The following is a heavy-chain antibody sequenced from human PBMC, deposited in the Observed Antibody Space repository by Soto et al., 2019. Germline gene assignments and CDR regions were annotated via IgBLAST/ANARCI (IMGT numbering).Heavy chain of an antibody. CDR3: ARSPAYCSGGSCYSNYYYYGMDV. D-gene: IGHD2-15*01. CDR1: GGTFSSYP. J-gene: IGHJ6*02. Sequence: QVQLVQSGAEVKKPGSSVKVSCKASGGTFSSYPISWVRRAPGQGLEWMGGIIPIFGTANYAQKFQGRVTITADESTSTAYMELSSLRSEDTAVYYCARSPAYCSGGSCYSNYYYYGMDVWGQGTTVTVSS. V-gene: IGHV1-69*12. CDR2: IIPIFGTA.